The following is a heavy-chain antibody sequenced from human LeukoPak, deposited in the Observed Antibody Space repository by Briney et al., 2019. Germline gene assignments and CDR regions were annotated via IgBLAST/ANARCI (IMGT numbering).Heavy chain of an antibody. V-gene: IGHV3-23*01. Sequence: GGSLRLSCAASGFTFSSYALNWVRQAPGKGLEWVSVISGTGGSTYYADSVKGRFTISRDNSKKTLYLQMNSLRAEDTAVYYCAKDCGGSHFPCAFDIWGQGTMVTVSS. CDR3: AKDCGGSHFPCAFDI. CDR1: GFTFSSYA. J-gene: IGHJ3*02. D-gene: IGHD1-26*01. CDR2: ISGTGGST.